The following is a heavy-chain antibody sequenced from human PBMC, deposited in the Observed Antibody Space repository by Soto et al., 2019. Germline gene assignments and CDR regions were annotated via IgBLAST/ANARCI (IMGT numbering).Heavy chain of an antibody. D-gene: IGHD5-12*01. CDR2: IIPIFGTA. CDR3: ASMGYSGYDSPFDY. V-gene: IGHV1-69*12. CDR1: GGTFSSYA. Sequence: QVQLVQSGAEVKKPGSSVKVSCKASGGTFSSYAISWVRQAPGQGLEWMGGIIPIFGTANYAQKFQGRVTMTADESTSTAYMELSSLRSADTAVYYCASMGYSGYDSPFDYWGQGTLVTVSS. J-gene: IGHJ4*02.